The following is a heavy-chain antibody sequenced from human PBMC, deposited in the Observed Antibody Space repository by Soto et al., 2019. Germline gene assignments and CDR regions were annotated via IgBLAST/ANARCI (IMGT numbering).Heavy chain of an antibody. CDR3: ANERRPNDY. Sequence: EVQLLESGGGLVQPGGSLRLSCAASGLPFSSHAMSWVRQAPGKGLEWVSSISISGGNTYYADSVRGRFTISRDNSKNTLYLHMNSLTAEDTAIYYCANERRPNDYWGHGTLVTVSS. CDR2: ISISGGNT. V-gene: IGHV3-23*01. CDR1: GLPFSSHA. J-gene: IGHJ4*01.